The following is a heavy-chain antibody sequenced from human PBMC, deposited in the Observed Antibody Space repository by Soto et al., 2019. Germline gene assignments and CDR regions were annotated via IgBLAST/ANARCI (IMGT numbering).Heavy chain of an antibody. D-gene: IGHD3-22*01. CDR2: VSGNNGDT. CDR1: GYTFNGYG. V-gene: IGHV1-18*01. J-gene: IGHJ4*02. Sequence: QVQLVQSGAEVKRPGASVKVSCRVPGYTFNGYGISWMRQAPGQGLDWMGWVSGNNGDTKYVEKYQGRVTMTIDTSTSTAYMELRSLRSADTAVYYCARDISYYHDDSGYSTFDYWGQGTLVTVSP. CDR3: ARDISYYHDDSGYSTFDY.